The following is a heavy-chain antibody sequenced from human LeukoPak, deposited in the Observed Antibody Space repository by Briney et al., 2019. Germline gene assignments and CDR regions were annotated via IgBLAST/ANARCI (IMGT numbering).Heavy chain of an antibody. Sequence: GGSLRLSCAASGFTVSSNYMNWVRQAPGKGLEWVSVIYSGGTTYYADSVKGRFTISRDNSKNTLYLQMNSLRAEDTAVYYCARDREGSSSWDYWGQGTLVTVSS. CDR2: IYSGGTT. J-gene: IGHJ4*02. D-gene: IGHD6-13*01. CDR3: ARDREGSSSWDY. V-gene: IGHV3-66*01. CDR1: GFTVSSNY.